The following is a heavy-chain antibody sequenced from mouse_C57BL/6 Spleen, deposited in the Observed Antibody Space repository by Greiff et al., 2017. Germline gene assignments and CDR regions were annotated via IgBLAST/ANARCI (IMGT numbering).Heavy chain of an antibody. Sequence: VQLQQSGAELVRPGASVKLSCTASGFNIKDDYMHWVKQRPEQGLEWIGWIDPENGDTEYASKFQGKATITADTSSNTAYLQLSSLTSEDTAVYYCTTRRYYGSSLDYWGQGTTLTVSS. CDR3: TTRRYYGSSLDY. D-gene: IGHD1-1*01. V-gene: IGHV14-4*01. CDR1: GFNIKDDY. CDR2: IDPENGDT. J-gene: IGHJ2*01.